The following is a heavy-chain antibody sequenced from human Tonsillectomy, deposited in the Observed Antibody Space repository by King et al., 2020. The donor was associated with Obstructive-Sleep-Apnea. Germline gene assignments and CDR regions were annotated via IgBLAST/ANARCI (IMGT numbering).Heavy chain of an antibody. CDR3: ALVRGAPKGGFDP. D-gene: IGHD3-10*01. Sequence: DVQLVESGGDLVQPGGSLRISCAASGFTFSSYAMSWVRQAPGKGLEWVSCISGSGDNTYFAGSVKGRFTISRDNSKNTLYLQMHSLRAEDTAVYYCALVRGAPKGGFDPWGQGTLVTVSS. CDR2: ISGSGDNT. J-gene: IGHJ5*02. CDR1: GFTFSSYA. V-gene: IGHV3-23*04.